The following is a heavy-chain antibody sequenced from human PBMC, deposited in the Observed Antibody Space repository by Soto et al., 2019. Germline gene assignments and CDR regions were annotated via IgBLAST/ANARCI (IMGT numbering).Heavy chain of an antibody. CDR2: IYHSGST. CDR3: ARVLGNDAFDI. J-gene: IGHJ3*02. Sequence: PSETLSLTCTVSGGSISSYYWSWIRQPPGKGLEWIGYIYHSGSTNYNPSLKSRVTILVDKSKNQFSLKLSSVTAADTAVYYCARVLGNDAFDIWGQGTMVTVSS. V-gene: IGHV4-59*12. D-gene: IGHD3-3*02. CDR1: GGSISSYY.